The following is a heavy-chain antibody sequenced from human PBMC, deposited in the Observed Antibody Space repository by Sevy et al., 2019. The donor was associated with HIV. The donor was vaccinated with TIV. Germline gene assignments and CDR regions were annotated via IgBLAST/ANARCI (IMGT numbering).Heavy chain of an antibody. V-gene: IGHV3-21*01. CDR1: GFTFSSYS. J-gene: IGHJ4*02. D-gene: IGHD3-10*01. CDR2: ISSSSSYI. CDR3: ARDWWELKGVYLDY. Sequence: GGSLRLSCAASGFTFSSYSMNWVRQAPGKGLEWVSSISSSSSYIYYADSVKGRFTISRDNAKNSLYLQMNSLRAEDTAVYYCARDWWELKGVYLDYWGQGTLVTVSS.